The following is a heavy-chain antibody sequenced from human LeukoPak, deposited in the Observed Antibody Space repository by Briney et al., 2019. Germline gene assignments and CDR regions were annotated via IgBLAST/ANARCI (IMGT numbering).Heavy chain of an antibody. V-gene: IGHV3-23*01. Sequence: GGSLRLSCAASGFTFSSYAMSWVRQAPGKGLEWVSAISGSGGSTYYADSVKGRFTISRDNSKNTLYLQMNSLRAEDTAVYYCAKAQEDIGVVVAAYGNDYWGQGTLVTVSS. CDR3: AKAQEDIGVVVAAYGNDY. CDR2: ISGSGGST. D-gene: IGHD2-15*01. J-gene: IGHJ4*02. CDR1: GFTFSSYA.